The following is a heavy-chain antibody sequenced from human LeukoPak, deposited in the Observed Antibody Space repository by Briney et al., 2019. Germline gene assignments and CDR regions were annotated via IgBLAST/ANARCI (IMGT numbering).Heavy chain of an antibody. CDR2: IKSKTDGGTT. CDR1: GFTFSNAW. J-gene: IGHJ4*02. CDR3: TTDREDDYGDYGVYY. Sequence: GGSLRLSCAASGFTFSNAWMSWVRQAPGKGREWVGRIKSKTDGGTTDYAAPVKGRFTISRDDSKNTLYLQMNSLKTEDTAVYYCTTDREDDYGDYGVYYWGQGTLVTVSS. D-gene: IGHD4-17*01. V-gene: IGHV3-15*01.